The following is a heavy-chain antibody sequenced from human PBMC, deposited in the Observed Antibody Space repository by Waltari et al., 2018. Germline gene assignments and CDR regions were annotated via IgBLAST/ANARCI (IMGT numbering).Heavy chain of an antibody. CDR3: ARDRGRGLYLDS. J-gene: IGHJ4*02. CDR2: IHRSGRT. V-gene: IGHV4-4*02. Sequence: QLQLQESGPGLVKPSGTLSLTCAVSGVSMTNTDFWSWVRQPPGTGLEWIGQIHRSGRTNYNPSFASRVSMSIDTSNNHFSLMVTSATAADTAVYYCARDRGRGLYLDSWGQGTLVTVSP. D-gene: IGHD2-15*01. CDR1: GVSMTNTDF.